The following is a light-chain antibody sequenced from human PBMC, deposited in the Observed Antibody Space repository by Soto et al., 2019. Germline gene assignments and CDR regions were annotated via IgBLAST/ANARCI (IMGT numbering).Light chain of an antibody. CDR2: AAT. J-gene: IGKJ5*01. V-gene: IGKV1D-12*01. CDR3: QQANSLTIT. CDR1: QDIGSW. Sequence: DIQMTQSPFSVSASAGDRVTITCRASQDIGSWLAWYQQKSGKAPNLLIYAATNLQNGVPSRFSGSGSGTDFTLTIDRLQTEECATYYGQQANSLTITDGQGTRREIK.